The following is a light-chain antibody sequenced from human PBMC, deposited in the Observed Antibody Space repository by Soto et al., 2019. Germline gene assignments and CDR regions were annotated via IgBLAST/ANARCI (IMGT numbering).Light chain of an antibody. Sequence: DIQMTQSPSTLSASVGDRVTITCRASQSISSWLAWYQQKPGKAPKLLIYDASSLESGVPSRFSGSGSGTEFTLTISSLQPVDFATYDWQQYNSYSYRTFGQGTEVDVK. CDR2: DAS. V-gene: IGKV1-5*01. CDR1: QSISSW. CDR3: QQYNSYSYRT. J-gene: IGKJ1*01.